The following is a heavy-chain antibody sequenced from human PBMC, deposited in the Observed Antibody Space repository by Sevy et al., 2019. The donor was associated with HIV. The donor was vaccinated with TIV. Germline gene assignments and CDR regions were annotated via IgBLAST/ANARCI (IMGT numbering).Heavy chain of an antibody. J-gene: IGHJ3*02. CDR2: ISSGSSTI. Sequence: GGSLRLSCAASGFTFSSYSMNWVRQAPGKGLEWVADISSGSSTIYYADSVKGRFTISRDNSKNSLYLQMNSLRDEDTVEFYSARDSVGYTAMVRAFDIWGQGTLVTVSS. V-gene: IGHV3-48*02. CDR1: GFTFSSYS. D-gene: IGHD5-18*01. CDR3: ARDSVGYTAMVRAFDI.